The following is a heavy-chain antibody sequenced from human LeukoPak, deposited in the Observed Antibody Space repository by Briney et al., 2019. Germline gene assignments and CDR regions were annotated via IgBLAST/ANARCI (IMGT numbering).Heavy chain of an antibody. CDR1: GFTFSGYV. Sequence: GGSLRLSGAASGFTFSGYVMTRVRQAPGKGLECVSSITFSSSHIYYADSVKGRFTISRDNTKDSLYLQMNSLRAEDTAIYYCARGPQFSGPGWFDPWGQGTLVTVSS. J-gene: IGHJ5*02. CDR3: ARGPQFSGPGWFDP. CDR2: ITFSSSHI. V-gene: IGHV3-21*01. D-gene: IGHD3-10*01.